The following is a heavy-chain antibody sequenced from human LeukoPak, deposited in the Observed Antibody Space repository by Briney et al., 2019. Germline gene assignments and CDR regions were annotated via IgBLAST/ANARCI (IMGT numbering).Heavy chain of an antibody. CDR3: AKVGVGGSYRSYFDY. Sequence: GRSLRLSCAASGFTFDDYAMHWVRQAPGKGLEWVSGISWNSGSIGYADSVKGRSTISRDNAKNSLYLQMNSLRAEDTALYYCAKVGVGGSYRSYFDYWGQGTLVTASS. J-gene: IGHJ4*02. D-gene: IGHD1-26*01. V-gene: IGHV3-9*01. CDR1: GFTFDDYA. CDR2: ISWNSGSI.